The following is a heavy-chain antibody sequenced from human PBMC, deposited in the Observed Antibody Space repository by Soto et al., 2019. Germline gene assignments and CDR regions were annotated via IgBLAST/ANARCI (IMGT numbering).Heavy chain of an antibody. CDR2: IIPIFGTA. D-gene: IGHD3-10*01. CDR3: ARHLYGSGSSSKYYYYGMDV. Sequence: GASVKVSCKASGGTFSSYAIGWVRQAPGQGLEWMGGIIPIFGTANYAQKFQGRVTITADESTSTAYMELSSLRSEDTAVYYCARHLYGSGSSSKYYYYGMDVWGQGTTVTVSS. CDR1: GGTFSSYA. J-gene: IGHJ6*02. V-gene: IGHV1-69*13.